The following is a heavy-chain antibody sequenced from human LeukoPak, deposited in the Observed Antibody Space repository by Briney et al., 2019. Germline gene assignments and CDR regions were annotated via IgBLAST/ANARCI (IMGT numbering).Heavy chain of an antibody. CDR2: LNPNSGNT. CDR1: GYTFTSYD. CDR3: ARGRRNGDFWSGYDIDY. D-gene: IGHD3-3*01. J-gene: IGHJ4*02. V-gene: IGHV1-8*01. Sequence: ATVKVSCKASGYTFTSYDINWVRQATGRGLEWMGWLNPNSGNTGYAQKFQGRVTMTRNTSISTAYMELSSLRSEDTAVYYCARGRRNGDFWSGYDIDYWGQGILVTVSS.